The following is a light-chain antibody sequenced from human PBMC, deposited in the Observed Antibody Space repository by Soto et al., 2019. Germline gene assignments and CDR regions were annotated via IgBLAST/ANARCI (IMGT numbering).Light chain of an antibody. CDR2: GAT. CDR1: QSLSNNF. V-gene: IGKV3-20*01. Sequence: EFVLTQSPCTLSLSQGEGDTLSCRASQSLSNNFLAWYQQKPGQAPRLLIYGATSRATGVPDRFSGSGSGTDFTLTINRLEPEDFAVYYCQQYGSTPVTFGQGTKVDIK. CDR3: QQYGSTPVT. J-gene: IGKJ1*01.